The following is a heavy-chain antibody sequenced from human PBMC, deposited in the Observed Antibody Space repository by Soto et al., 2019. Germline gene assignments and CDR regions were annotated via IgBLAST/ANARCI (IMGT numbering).Heavy chain of an antibody. Sequence: QLQLQESGPGLVKPSETLSLTCIVSGGSISSSSYYWGWIRQPPGKGLEWIGSIYYSGSTYYNPSLKSRVTISVDTSKNQFSLKLSSVTAADTAVFYWARHRARNWFDPWGQGTLVTVSS. V-gene: IGHV4-39*01. CDR3: ARHRARNWFDP. CDR2: IYYSGST. D-gene: IGHD6-6*01. CDR1: GGSISSSSYY. J-gene: IGHJ5*02.